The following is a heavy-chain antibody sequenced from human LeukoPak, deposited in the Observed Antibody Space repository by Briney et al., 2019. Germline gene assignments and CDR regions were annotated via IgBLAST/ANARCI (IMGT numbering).Heavy chain of an antibody. CDR3: ARVYYDSSGYYWGGAFDI. J-gene: IGHJ3*02. D-gene: IGHD3-22*01. CDR2: ISSSSSTI. CDR1: GFTFSSYS. V-gene: IGHV3-48*04. Sequence: GGSLRLSCAASGFTFSSYSMNWVRQAPGKGLEWVSYISSSSSTIYYADSVKGRFTISRDNAKNSLYLQMNSLRAEDTAVYYCARVYYDSSGYYWGGAFDIWGQGTMVTVSS.